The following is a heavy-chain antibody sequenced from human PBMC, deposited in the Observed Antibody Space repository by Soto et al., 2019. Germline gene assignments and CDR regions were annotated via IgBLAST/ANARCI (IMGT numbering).Heavy chain of an antibody. CDR3: GRVDPHRHAVTADY. Sequence: QVQLVQSGAEVKKPGSSVKVSCKASGGTFSSYTISWVRQAPGQGLEWMGRIIPILGIANYAQKFQGRVTITADKTTSTAYMELSSLISEDTAVYYCGRVDPHRHAVTADYWGQGTLVTVSS. CDR1: GGTFSSYT. CDR2: IIPILGIA. D-gene: IGHD2-21*02. J-gene: IGHJ4*02. V-gene: IGHV1-69*02.